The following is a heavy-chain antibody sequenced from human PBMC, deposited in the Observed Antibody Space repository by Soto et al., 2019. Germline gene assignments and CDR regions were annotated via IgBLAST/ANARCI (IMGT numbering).Heavy chain of an antibody. CDR3: AKDEGGYYGSGRESYYFDY. Sequence: GGSLRLSCAASGFTFSSYAMSWVRQAPGKGLEWVSAISGSGGSTYYADSVKGRFTISRDNSKNTLYLQMNSLRAEDTAVYYCAKDEGGYYGSGRESYYFDYWGQGTLVTVSS. CDR1: GFTFSSYA. V-gene: IGHV3-23*01. D-gene: IGHD3-10*01. J-gene: IGHJ4*02. CDR2: ISGSGGST.